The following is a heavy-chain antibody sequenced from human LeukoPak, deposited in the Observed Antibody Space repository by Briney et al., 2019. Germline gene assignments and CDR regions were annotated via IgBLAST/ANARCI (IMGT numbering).Heavy chain of an antibody. Sequence: PSETLSLTCTVSGGSISSSSYYWGWIRQPPGKGLEWIGSIYYSGSTYYNPSLKSRVTISVDTSKNQFSLKLSSVTAADTAVYYCARTDDYGDPNAFDIWGQGTMVTVSS. J-gene: IGHJ3*02. CDR2: IYYSGST. D-gene: IGHD4-17*01. V-gene: IGHV4-39*07. CDR1: GGSISSSSYY. CDR3: ARTDDYGDPNAFDI.